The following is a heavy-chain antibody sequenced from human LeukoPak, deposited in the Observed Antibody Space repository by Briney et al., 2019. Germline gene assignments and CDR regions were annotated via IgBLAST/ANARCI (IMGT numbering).Heavy chain of an antibody. J-gene: IGHJ6*02. CDR3: ARDYCSSTSCTYYYYYGMDV. D-gene: IGHD2-2*01. CDR1: GFTFSDHY. V-gene: IGHV3-72*01. CDR2: IRNKANSYTT. Sequence: PGGSLRLSCAASGFTFSDHYMDWVRQAPGKGLEWVVRIRNKANSYTTEYAASVKGRFTISRDNSKNTLYLQMNSLRAEDTAVYYCARDYCSSTSCTYYYYYGMDVWGQGTTVTVSS.